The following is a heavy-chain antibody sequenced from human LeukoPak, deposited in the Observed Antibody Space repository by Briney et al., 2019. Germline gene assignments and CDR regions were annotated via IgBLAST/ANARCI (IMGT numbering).Heavy chain of an antibody. CDR2: IYYSGST. V-gene: IGHV4-59*08. J-gene: IGHJ4*02. CDR1: GGSISSYY. D-gene: IGHD6-13*01. Sequence: SETLSLTCTVSGGSISSYYWSWIRQSPGKGLEWIGYIYYSGSTNYNPSLKSRVTISVDTSKNQFSLKLTSVTAADTAVYYCARSWFSTGPADYWGQGTLVTVSS. CDR3: ARSWFSTGPADY.